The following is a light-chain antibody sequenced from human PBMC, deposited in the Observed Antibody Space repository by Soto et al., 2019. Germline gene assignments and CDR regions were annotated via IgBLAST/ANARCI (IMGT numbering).Light chain of an antibody. CDR3: QQYNSYSPWT. J-gene: IGKJ1*01. CDR1: QSVNKC. Sequence: SAEAGSNEEGVISTCRASQSVNKCLAWCQQKPGKVPKLLIFDASTLQTGVPSRFVGGGSGTEFTLTISGLQPADVATFYCQQYNSYSPWTFGPGTIVDIK. V-gene: IGKV1-5*01. CDR2: DAS.